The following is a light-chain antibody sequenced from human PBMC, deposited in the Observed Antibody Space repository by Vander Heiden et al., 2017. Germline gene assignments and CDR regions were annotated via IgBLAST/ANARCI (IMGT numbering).Light chain of an antibody. Sequence: DIQMTQSPSSLSASVADRVTITCRASQSIASYLHWYQQKPGKAPKLLIYAASSLQSGVPCRFSLSGSVTDFTLTISRLQPEDFATYYCQQCDSTLRTFGQGTKVEIK. CDR2: AAS. J-gene: IGKJ1*01. CDR1: QSIASY. CDR3: QQCDSTLRT. V-gene: IGKV1-39*01.